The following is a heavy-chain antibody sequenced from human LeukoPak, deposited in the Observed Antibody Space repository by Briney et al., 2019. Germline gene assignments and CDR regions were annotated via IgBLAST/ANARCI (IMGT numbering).Heavy chain of an antibody. CDR2: ISAYNGNT. CDR1: GYTFTGYG. J-gene: IGHJ6*03. Sequence: ASVNVSCKASGYTFTGYGISWVRQAPGQGREWMGLISAYNGNTNYAQKVQGRVTMTTDTSTSTAYMELRSLTSDDTAMYYCARSDSSGRYGGYFYYYMDVWGKGTTVTVSS. CDR3: ARSDSSGRYGGYFYYYMDV. V-gene: IGHV1-18*01. D-gene: IGHD6-19*01.